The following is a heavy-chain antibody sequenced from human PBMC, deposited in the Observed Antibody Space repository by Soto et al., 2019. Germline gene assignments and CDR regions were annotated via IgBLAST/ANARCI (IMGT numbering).Heavy chain of an antibody. D-gene: IGHD6-19*01. J-gene: IGHJ4*02. CDR1: GFAFSGYG. Sequence: QVQLVESGGGVVQPGRSLRLSCGASGFAFSGYGMHWVRQAPGKGLEWVAVISYDGSNKYYEDSVKGRFTISRDNSKNTLYLQMNSLRAEDTAVYYCASGRYNSGWEFDYWGQGTLVTVSS. CDR2: ISYDGSNK. V-gene: IGHV3-30*03. CDR3: ASGRYNSGWEFDY.